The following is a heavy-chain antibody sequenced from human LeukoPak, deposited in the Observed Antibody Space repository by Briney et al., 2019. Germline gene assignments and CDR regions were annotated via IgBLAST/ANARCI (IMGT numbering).Heavy chain of an antibody. V-gene: IGHV3-30*04. CDR2: ISYDGSNK. J-gene: IGHJ4*02. D-gene: IGHD6-6*01. CDR3: ARDKRRYSSSSIFDY. CDR1: GFTFSSYA. Sequence: GGSLRLSCAASGFTFSSYAMHWVRQAPGKGLEWVAVISYDGSNKYYADSVKGRFTISRDNSKNTLYLQMNSLRAEGTAVYYCARDKRRYSSSSIFDYWGQGTLVTVSS.